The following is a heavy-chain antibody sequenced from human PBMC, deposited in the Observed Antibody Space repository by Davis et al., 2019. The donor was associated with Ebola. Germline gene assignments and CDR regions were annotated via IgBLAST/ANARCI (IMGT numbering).Heavy chain of an antibody. CDR1: GFTFRSSW. D-gene: IGHD3-22*01. J-gene: IGHJ4*02. CDR3: VKEGYDSSGYYFSIDY. V-gene: IGHV3-74*01. Sequence: HTGGSLRLSCAASGFTFRSSWMHWVRQAPGKGLVWVSRSNGDGSSTIYADSVKGRFTISRDNSKNTLYLQMNSLRAEDTAVYYCVKEGYDSSGYYFSIDYWGQGTLVTVSS. CDR2: SNGDGSST.